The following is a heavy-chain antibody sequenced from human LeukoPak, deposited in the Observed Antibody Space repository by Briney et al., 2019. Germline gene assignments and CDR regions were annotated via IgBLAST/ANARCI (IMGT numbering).Heavy chain of an antibody. D-gene: IGHD4-17*01. CDR3: AKYHGDYEYAFDY. CDR2: ISGSGGST. CDR1: GFTFSSYA. J-gene: IGHJ4*02. Sequence: PGASLRLSCAASGFTFSSYAMSWVRQAPGKGLEWVSAISGSGGSTYYADSVKGRFTISRDNSKNTLYLQMNSLRAEDTAVYYCAKYHGDYEYAFDYWGQGTLVTASS. V-gene: IGHV3-23*01.